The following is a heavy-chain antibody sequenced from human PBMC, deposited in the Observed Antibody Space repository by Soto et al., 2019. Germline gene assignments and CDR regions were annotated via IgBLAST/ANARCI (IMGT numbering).Heavy chain of an antibody. D-gene: IGHD3-16*01. Sequence: QVQLVQSGAEVKKPGSSVKVSCKASGGTFSSYTISWVGQAPGQGLEWMGRIIPILGIANYAQKFQGRVTITADKSTSTAYMELSSLRSEDTAVYYCAYQVYYDKYYFDYWGQGTLVTVSS. CDR3: AYQVYYDKYYFDY. J-gene: IGHJ4*02. CDR2: IIPILGIA. V-gene: IGHV1-69*02. CDR1: GGTFSSYT.